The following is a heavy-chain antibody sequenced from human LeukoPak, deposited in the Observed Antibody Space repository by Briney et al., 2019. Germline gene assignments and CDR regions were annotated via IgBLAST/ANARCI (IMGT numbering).Heavy chain of an antibody. V-gene: IGHV3-13*01. Sequence: PGGSLRLSCAASGFTFSSYDMHWVRQATGKGLEWVSAIGTAGDTYYPGSVKGRFTISRENAKNSLYLQMNSLGAGDTAVYYCARGKRGYGGYYFDYWGQGTLVTVSS. CDR3: ARGKRGYGGYYFDY. D-gene: IGHD5-12*01. CDR1: GFTFSSYD. CDR2: IGTAGDT. J-gene: IGHJ4*02.